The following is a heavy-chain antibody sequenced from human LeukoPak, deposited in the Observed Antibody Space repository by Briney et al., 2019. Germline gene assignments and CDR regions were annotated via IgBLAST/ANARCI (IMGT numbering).Heavy chain of an antibody. CDR1: GFTFSSYA. V-gene: IGHV3-23*01. CDR2: ISVSGGST. D-gene: IGHD6-19*01. CDR3: AKFGSSGWYEAGAFDY. J-gene: IGHJ4*02. Sequence: GRSLRLSCAASGFTFSSYAMSWVRQAPGKGLEWVSDISVSGGSTYYADSVKGRFTISRVNSKNTLYLQMNSLRAEDTAVYYCAKFGSSGWYEAGAFDYWGQGTLVTVSS.